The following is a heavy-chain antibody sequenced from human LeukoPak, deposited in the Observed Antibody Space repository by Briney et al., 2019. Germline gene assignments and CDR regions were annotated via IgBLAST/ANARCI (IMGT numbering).Heavy chain of an antibody. J-gene: IGHJ4*02. D-gene: IGHD1-1*01. CDR1: GFTFSRYW. Sequence: PGGSLRLSCAASGFTFSRYWMSWMRQAPGKGLERAANIKYGGYGEHYVHSVKGRFTIWRDNHKNSLYLELHSLRVDDTAVYYCKSGGAAPGSFDYWGQGTLVTVSP. V-gene: IGHV3-7*01. CDR3: KSGGAAPGSFDY. CDR2: IKYGGYGE.